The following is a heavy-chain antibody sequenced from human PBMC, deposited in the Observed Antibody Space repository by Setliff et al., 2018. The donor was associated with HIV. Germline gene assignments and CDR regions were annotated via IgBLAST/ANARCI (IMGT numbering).Heavy chain of an antibody. J-gene: IGHJ4*02. CDR2: IRNKANSFTI. CDR3: ARNQGSSFGQGFDY. V-gene: IGHV3-72*01. CDR1: GFTLSDEY. D-gene: IGHD6-13*01. Sequence: GGSLRLSCAASGFTLSDEYRGWVRQAPGKGLEWVGRIRNKANSFTIEYAASVKGRFTISKDESKNLLLLHMNTRKTEDTAVYYCARNQGSSFGQGFDYWGQGTLVTVSS.